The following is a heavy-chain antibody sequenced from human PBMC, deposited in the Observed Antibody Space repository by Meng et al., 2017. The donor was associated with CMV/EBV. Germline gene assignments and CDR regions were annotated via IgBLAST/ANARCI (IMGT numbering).Heavy chain of an antibody. D-gene: IGHD2-2*02. CDR1: GGSISSYY. V-gene: IGHV4-4*07. Sequence: QVPLQGAGPGLVKPSETRSLTCTVSGGSISSYYWSWIRQPAGKGLEWIGRIYTSGSTNYNPSLKSRVTMSVDTSKNQFSLKLSSVTAADTAVYYCAREIVVVPAAIDNWFDPWGQGTLVTVSS. CDR2: IYTSGST. J-gene: IGHJ5*02. CDR3: AREIVVVPAAIDNWFDP.